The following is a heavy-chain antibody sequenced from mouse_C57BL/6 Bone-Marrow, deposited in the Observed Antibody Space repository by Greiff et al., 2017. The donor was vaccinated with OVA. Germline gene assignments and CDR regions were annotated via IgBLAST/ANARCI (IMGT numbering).Heavy chain of an antibody. D-gene: IGHD1-1*01. CDR1: GYTFTDYY. V-gene: IGHV1-76*01. Sequence: QVQLKESGAELVRPGASVKLSCKASGYTFTDYYINWVKQRPGQGLEWIARIYPGSGNTYYNEKFKGKATLTAEKSSSTAYMQLSSLTSEDSAVYFCARTLYYGSSYGYFDVWGTGTTVTVSS. CDR3: ARTLYYGSSYGYFDV. J-gene: IGHJ1*03. CDR2: IYPGSGNT.